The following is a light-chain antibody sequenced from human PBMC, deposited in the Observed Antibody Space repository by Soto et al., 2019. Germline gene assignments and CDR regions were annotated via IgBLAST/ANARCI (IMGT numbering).Light chain of an antibody. Sequence: QSVLTQPPSSSASPGESASLTCTLPSDINVGSYNRYWYQQKPGSPPRYLLYYYSDSDKGQGSGVPSRFSGSKDASANTGILLISGLQSEDEADYSCMIWPSNASVFGGGTKLTVL. CDR1: SDINVGSYN. CDR2: YYSDSDK. V-gene: IGLV5-37*01. CDR3: MIWPSNASV. J-gene: IGLJ3*02.